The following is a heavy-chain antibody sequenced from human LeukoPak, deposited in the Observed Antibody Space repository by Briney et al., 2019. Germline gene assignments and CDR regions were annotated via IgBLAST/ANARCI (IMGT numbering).Heavy chain of an antibody. V-gene: IGHV3-53*01. CDR3: VRGFRGYSFDY. CDR2: ISTGGSP. Sequence: PGGSLRLSCAASGFTVSNNYMTWVRQAPGKGLEWVSLISTGGSPYYTDSVKGRFTISRGNSKNTLFLQMNSLRAEDTAVYYCVRGFRGYSFDYWGQGTLVTVSS. CDR1: GFTVSNNY. J-gene: IGHJ4*02.